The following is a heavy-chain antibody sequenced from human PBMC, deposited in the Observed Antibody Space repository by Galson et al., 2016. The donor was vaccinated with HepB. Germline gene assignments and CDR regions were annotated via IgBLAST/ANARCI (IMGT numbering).Heavy chain of an antibody. CDR3: AKVHTLYSNSGSYDS. CDR2: ISGGGGTT. D-gene: IGHD3-10*01. Sequence: SLRLSCAASGFTFNSYAMSWVRQAPGKGLEWVSTISGGGGTTYYADSVKGRFTISRDNSKNTLYLLVNSLRAEDTAVFYCAKVHTLYSNSGSYDSWGQGALVTVSS. V-gene: IGHV3-23*01. J-gene: IGHJ4*02. CDR1: GFTFNSYA.